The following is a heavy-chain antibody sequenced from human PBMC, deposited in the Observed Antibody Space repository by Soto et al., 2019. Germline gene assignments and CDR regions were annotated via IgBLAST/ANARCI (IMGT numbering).Heavy chain of an antibody. CDR3: ARGDGYCTNGVCPHYYYYYYMDV. CDR2: MNPNSGNT. V-gene: IGHV1-8*01. D-gene: IGHD2-8*01. CDR1: GYTFTSYD. Sequence: ASVMVSCKASGYTFTSYDINWVRQATGQGLEWMGWMNPNSGNTGYAQKFQGRVTMTRNTSISTAYMELSSLRSEDTAVYYCARGDGYCTNGVCPHYYYYYYMDVWGKGTTVTVSS. J-gene: IGHJ6*03.